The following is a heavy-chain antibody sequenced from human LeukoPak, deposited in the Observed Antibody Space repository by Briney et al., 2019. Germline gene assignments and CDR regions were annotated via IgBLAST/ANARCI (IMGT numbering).Heavy chain of an antibody. Sequence: SSETLSLTCTVSAASVSGSPYYWRWIRQPAGKGLEWIGRIYTSGSTNYNPSLKSRVTISVDTSKNQFSLKLSSVTAADTAVYYCARAPLRDSRITMVRGVDPYYFDYWGQGTLVTVSS. CDR1: AASVSGSPYY. J-gene: IGHJ4*02. CDR2: IYTSGST. CDR3: ARAPLRDSRITMVRGVDPYYFDY. D-gene: IGHD3-10*01. V-gene: IGHV4-61*02.